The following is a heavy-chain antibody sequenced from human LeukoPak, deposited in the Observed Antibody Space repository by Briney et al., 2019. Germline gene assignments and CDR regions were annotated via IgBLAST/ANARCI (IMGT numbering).Heavy chain of an antibody. Sequence: GGSLRLSCAASGFTFSSYEMNWVRQAPGKGLEWVSYISSSGSTIYYADSVKGRFTISRDNAKNSLYLQMNSLKTEDTAVYYCTTDRGYYFDYWGQGTLVTVPS. CDR3: TTDRGYYFDY. V-gene: IGHV3-48*03. CDR2: ISSSGSTI. CDR1: GFTFSSYE. J-gene: IGHJ4*02. D-gene: IGHD3-16*01.